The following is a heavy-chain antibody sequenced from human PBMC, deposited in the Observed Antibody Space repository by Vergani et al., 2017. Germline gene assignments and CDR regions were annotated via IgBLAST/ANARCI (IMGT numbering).Heavy chain of an antibody. CDR1: GFTFSSYA. J-gene: IGHJ4*02. CDR2: ISYDGSNK. V-gene: IGHV3-30*01. D-gene: IGHD6-6*01. CDR3: AGGYSSSSPNDY. Sequence: QVQLVESGGGVVQPGRSLRLSCAASGFTFSSYAMHWVRQAPGKGLEWVAVISYDGSNKYYADSVKGRFTISRDNSKNTLYLQMNSLRVEDTAVYYCAGGYSSSSPNDYWGQGTLVTVSS.